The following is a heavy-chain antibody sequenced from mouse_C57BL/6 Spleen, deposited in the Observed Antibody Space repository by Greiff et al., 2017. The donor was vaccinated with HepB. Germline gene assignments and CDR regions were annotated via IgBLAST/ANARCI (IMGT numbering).Heavy chain of an antibody. CDR1: GYSFTGYY. D-gene: IGHD1-1*01. V-gene: IGHV1-42*01. CDR3: ARSGDYYGSSRDYYAMDY. CDR2: INPSTGGT. Sequence: EVQLQESGPELVKPGASVKISCKASGYSFTGYYMNWVKQSPEKSLEWIGEINPSTGGTTYNQKFKAKATLTVDKSSSTAYMQLKSLTSEDSAVYYCARSGDYYGSSRDYYAMDYWGQGTSVTVSS. J-gene: IGHJ4*01.